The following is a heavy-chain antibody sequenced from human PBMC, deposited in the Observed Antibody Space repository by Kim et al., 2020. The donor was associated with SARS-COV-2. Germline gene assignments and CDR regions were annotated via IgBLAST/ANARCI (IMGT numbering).Heavy chain of an antibody. CDR1: GYRFTSYW. CDR2: IYPGDSDT. V-gene: IGHV5-51*01. J-gene: IGHJ4*02. CDR3: ARQSFYSSGYYARDY. D-gene: IGHD3-22*01. Sequence: GESLQISCKGSGYRFTSYWIGWVRQMPGKGLEWMGIIYPGDSDTRYSPSFQGQVTISADKSISTAYLQWSSLKASDTAMYYCARQSFYSSGYYARDYWGQGTLVTVSS.